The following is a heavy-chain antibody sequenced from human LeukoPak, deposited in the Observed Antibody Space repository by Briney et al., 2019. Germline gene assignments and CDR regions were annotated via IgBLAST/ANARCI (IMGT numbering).Heavy chain of an antibody. CDR3: ARGGGRNTTMVWAFDY. D-gene: IGHD5-18*01. V-gene: IGHV3-64*02. CDR2: ISTNGGST. J-gene: IGHJ4*02. Sequence: GGSLRLSCAASGFTFSSYAMHWVRQAPGKGLEYVSSISTNGGSTYYADSVKGRFTISRDNSKNTLFLQMGSLRAEDMAVYYCARGGGRNTTMVWAFDYWGQGTLVTVSS. CDR1: GFTFSSYA.